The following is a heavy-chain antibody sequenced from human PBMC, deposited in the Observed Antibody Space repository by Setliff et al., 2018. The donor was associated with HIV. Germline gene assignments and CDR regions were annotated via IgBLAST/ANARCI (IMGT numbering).Heavy chain of an antibody. CDR2: IYYSGST. D-gene: IGHD3-22*01. CDR3: ARCSYDSSGYYYYYFDY. V-gene: IGHV4-39*01. J-gene: IGHJ4*02. CDR1: GGSISSSSYY. Sequence: SETLSLTCTVSGGSISSSSYYWGWIRQPPGKGLEWIGSIYYSGSTYYNPSLKSRVTISVDTSKNQFSLKLSSVTAADTAVYYCARCSYDSSGYYYYYFDYWGQGTLVTVSS.